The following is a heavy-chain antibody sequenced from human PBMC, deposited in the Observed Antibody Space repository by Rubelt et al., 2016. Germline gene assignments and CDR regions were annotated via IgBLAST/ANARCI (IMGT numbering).Heavy chain of an antibody. V-gene: IGHV1-3*01. J-gene: IGHJ4*02. CDR2: IHAVNGNP. Sequence: QVQLVQSGAEVKKPGASVKVSSKASGYTFTSYAMHWVRQAPGQRLEWMGWIHAVNGNPKCSQKFQGIVTITRDTSASTAYMELSSLRSEDTAVYYCAREGLAVAHDYWGQGTLVTVSS. CDR1: GYTFTSYA. D-gene: IGHD6-19*01. CDR3: AREGLAVAHDY.